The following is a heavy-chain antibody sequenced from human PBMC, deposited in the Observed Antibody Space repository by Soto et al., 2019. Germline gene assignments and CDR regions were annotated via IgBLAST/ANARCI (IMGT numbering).Heavy chain of an antibody. CDR2: ISYDGSNK. D-gene: IGHD6-6*01. Sequence: GGSLRLSCAASGFTFSSYAMHWVGQAPGKGLEWGAVISYDGSNKYYADSVKGRFTISRDNSKNTLYLQMNSLRDEDTAVYYCAREWVIEDSSSSGEFDYWGQGTLVTVSS. CDR3: AREWVIEDSSSSGEFDY. V-gene: IGHV3-30-3*01. J-gene: IGHJ4*02. CDR1: GFTFSSYA.